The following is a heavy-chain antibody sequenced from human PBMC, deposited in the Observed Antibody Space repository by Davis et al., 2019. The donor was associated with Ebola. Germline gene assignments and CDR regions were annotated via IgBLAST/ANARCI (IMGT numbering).Heavy chain of an antibody. CDR3: ARAADWGWLGYLDS. Sequence: GESLKISCAASGFSFSGHGMHWVRQVPGKGLEFVAAVHNDGVNSYYSESVRGRFTISRDNSQNMLYLQMGGLGREDTAVYYCARAADWGWLGYLDSWGRGALLTVSS. J-gene: IGHJ4*02. CDR1: GFSFSGHG. CDR2: VHNDGVNS. V-gene: IGHV3-64*02. D-gene: IGHD7-27*01.